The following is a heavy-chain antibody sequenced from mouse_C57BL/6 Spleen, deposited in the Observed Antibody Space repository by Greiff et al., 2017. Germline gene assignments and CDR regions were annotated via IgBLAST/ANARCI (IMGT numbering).Heavy chain of an antibody. CDR3: WRGNYYGSSRPDARDY. CDR1: ISLSTSGMGL. Sequence: QVTLKVSGPGLLKPSQPLSLACTFSGISLSTSGMGLSWLRKPSGKALEWLASSWNNDNYYNPSLKSRLTISKETSNYQVFLKLTSVDSAESATYYGAWRGNYYGSSRPDARDYWGQGTSVTVSS. V-gene: IGHV8-2*01. CDR2: WNNDNY. D-gene: IGHD1-1*01. J-gene: IGHJ4*01.